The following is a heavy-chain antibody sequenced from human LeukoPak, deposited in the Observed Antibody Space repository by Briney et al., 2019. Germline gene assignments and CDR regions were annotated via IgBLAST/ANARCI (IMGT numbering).Heavy chain of an antibody. CDR1: GGTFSSYE. V-gene: IGHV1-69*13. CDR3: ARGYSSGWYKGLDH. Sequence: SVKVSCKASGGTFSSYEISWVRQAPGQGLEWMGGIIPMFGTAKYAQKFQGRVTITADESTSAVYMEMNTLRSEDTAVYYCARGYSSGWYKGLDHWGQGTLVTVSS. D-gene: IGHD6-19*01. J-gene: IGHJ4*02. CDR2: IIPMFGTA.